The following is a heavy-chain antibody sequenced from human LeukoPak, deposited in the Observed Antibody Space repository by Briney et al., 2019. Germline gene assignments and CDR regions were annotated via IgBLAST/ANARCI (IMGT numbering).Heavy chain of an antibody. D-gene: IGHD4-17*01. CDR1: GGSINSRSYY. Sequence: PSETLSLTCTVSGGSINSRSYYWGWIRQPPGKGLEWIGSVYYGGTTYYIPSLKSRVTISEDTSKNQFSLKLSSVTAADTAVYYCARRATTVTTGYYYHYMDVWGKGTTVTVSS. J-gene: IGHJ6*03. V-gene: IGHV4-39*01. CDR2: VYYGGTT. CDR3: ARRATTVTTGYYYHYMDV.